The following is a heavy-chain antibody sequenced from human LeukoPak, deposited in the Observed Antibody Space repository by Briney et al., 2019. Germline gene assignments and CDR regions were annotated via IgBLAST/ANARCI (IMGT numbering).Heavy chain of an antibody. CDR1: GGSISSYY. CDR2: IFYSGST. CDR3: ARDARPYYYYGMDV. Sequence: SETLSLTCTVSGGSISSYYWSWIRQPPGKGLEWIGYIFYSGSTNYNPSLKSRVTISIDTSKNQFSLKLSSVTAADTAVYYCARDARPYYYYGMDVWGKGTTVTVSS. V-gene: IGHV4-59*01. D-gene: IGHD6-6*01. J-gene: IGHJ6*04.